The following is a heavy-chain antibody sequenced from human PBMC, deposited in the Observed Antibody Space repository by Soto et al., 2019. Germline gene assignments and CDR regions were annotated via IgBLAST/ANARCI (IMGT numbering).Heavy chain of an antibody. CDR1: GFSLITSGVG. CDR3: ARFLTPAAVFDL. CDR2: IHWDDDK. J-gene: IGHJ3*01. V-gene: IGHV2-5*02. D-gene: IGHD6-25*01. Sequence: QITLRESGPTLVRPTETLTLTCSFSGFSLITSGVGVGWFRQSPGKALAWLAVIHWDDDKRYSPSLSSRLAITKDTSIHQVVLTMTNVDPVDTGTYYCARFLTPAAVFDLWGQGTVATVSS.